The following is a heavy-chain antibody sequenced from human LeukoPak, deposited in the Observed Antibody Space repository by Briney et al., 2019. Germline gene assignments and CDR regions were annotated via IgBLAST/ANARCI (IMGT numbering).Heavy chain of an antibody. Sequence: GGSLRLSCAASGFTFDDYGMSWVRQAPGKGLEWVSGINWNGGITAYADSVKGRFTISRDNAKNSLYLQMNSLRAEDTALYHCARGRGGTSDYNPFYFDYWGQGALVMVSS. CDR1: GFTFDDYG. CDR3: ARGRGGTSDYNPFYFDY. J-gene: IGHJ4*02. CDR2: INWNGGIT. D-gene: IGHD3-10*01. V-gene: IGHV3-20*01.